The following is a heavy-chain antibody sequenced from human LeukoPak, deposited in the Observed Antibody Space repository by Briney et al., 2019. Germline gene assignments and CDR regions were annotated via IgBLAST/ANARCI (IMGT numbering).Heavy chain of an antibody. V-gene: IGHV4-59*01. Sequence: SETLSLTCTVSGGSISSYHWSWIRQPPGKGLEWIGFIYSSGSTNYNPSLKSRVTISVDTSKNQFSLKLKFVTAADTAVYYCARDLGYCSNTSCLSYGMDAWGQGTTVTVSS. CDR3: ARDLGYCSNTSCLSYGMDA. D-gene: IGHD2-2*01. J-gene: IGHJ6*02. CDR2: IYSSGST. CDR1: GGSISSYH.